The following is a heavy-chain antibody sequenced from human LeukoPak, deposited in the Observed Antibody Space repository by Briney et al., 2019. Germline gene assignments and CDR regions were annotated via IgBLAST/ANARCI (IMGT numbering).Heavy chain of an antibody. CDR3: ARRWVYDKRAFDA. D-gene: IGHD3-16*01. Sequence: SETLSLTCTVSGGSISSSSYCWGWIRQPPGKGLEWIGSIYYSGSTYYNPSLKSRVTISVDTSKNQFSLKLSSVTAADTAVYYCARRWVYDKRAFDAWGQGTMVTVSS. CDR2: IYYSGST. CDR1: GGSISSSSYC. J-gene: IGHJ3*01. V-gene: IGHV4-39*01.